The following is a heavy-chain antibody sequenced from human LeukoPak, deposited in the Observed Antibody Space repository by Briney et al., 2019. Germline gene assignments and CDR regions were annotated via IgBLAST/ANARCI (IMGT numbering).Heavy chain of an antibody. CDR2: IYSGGST. CDR3: AREVPRGYYDSSGYSKHAFDI. V-gene: IGHV3-53*01. J-gene: IGHJ3*02. CDR1: GFTVSSNY. D-gene: IGHD3-22*01. Sequence: GGSLRLSCAASGFTVSSNYMSWVRQAPGKGLEWVSVIYSGGSTYYADSVKGRFTISRDNSKNTLYLQMNSLRAEDKAVYYCAREVPRGYYDSSGYSKHAFDIWGQGTMVTVSS.